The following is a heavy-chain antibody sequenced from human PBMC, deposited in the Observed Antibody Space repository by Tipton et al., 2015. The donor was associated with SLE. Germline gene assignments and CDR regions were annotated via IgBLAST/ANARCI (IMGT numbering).Heavy chain of an antibody. V-gene: IGHV4-39*01. CDR1: GGSINSSSYY. D-gene: IGHD3-3*01. Sequence: TLSLTCTVSGGSINSSSYYWGWIRQPPGKGLEWIGSIYYSGSTYYNPSLKSRVTISVDTSKNQFSLKLSSVTAADTAVYYCARHGGYDFWSGVDYWGQGTLVTVSS. J-gene: IGHJ4*02. CDR3: ARHGGYDFWSGVDY. CDR2: IYYSGST.